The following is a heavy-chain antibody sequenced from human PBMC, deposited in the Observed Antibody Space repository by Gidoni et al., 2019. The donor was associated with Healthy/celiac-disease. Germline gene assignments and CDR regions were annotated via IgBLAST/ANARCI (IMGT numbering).Heavy chain of an antibody. J-gene: IGHJ4*02. Sequence: QVQLQASGPGLVKPSQTLSLTCTVSGGSISSGGSYWSWIRQHPGTGLEWIGYIYYSGITYYNPSLKSLVTISVDTSKNQFSLKLSSVTAADTAVYYCARVSSGCSGGSCYFSGFDYWGQGTLVTVSS. D-gene: IGHD2-15*01. CDR2: IYYSGIT. CDR3: ARVSSGCSGGSCYFSGFDY. CDR1: GGSISSGGSY. V-gene: IGHV4-31*01.